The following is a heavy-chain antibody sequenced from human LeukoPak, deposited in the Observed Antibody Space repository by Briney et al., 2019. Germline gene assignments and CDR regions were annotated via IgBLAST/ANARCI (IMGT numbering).Heavy chain of an antibody. CDR2: IKQDGSEK. D-gene: IGHD2-15*01. CDR3: ARLVVVAATAYYFDY. V-gene: IGHV3-7*01. J-gene: IGHJ4*02. Sequence: QTGGSLRLSCAASGFTFSSYAMSWVRQAPGKGLEWVANIKQDGSEKYYVDSVKGRFTISRDNAKNSLYLQMNSLRAEDTAVYYCARLVVVAATAYYFDYWGQGTLVTVSS. CDR1: GFTFSSYA.